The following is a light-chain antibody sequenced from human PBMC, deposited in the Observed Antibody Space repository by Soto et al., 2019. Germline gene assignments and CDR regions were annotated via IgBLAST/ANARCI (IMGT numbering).Light chain of an antibody. CDR2: GAS. V-gene: IGKV3-20*01. CDR3: QQYGVSPLYT. J-gene: IGKJ2*01. Sequence: EIVLTQSPGTLSLSPGERATLSCRTSQTVDNKYLAWYQQKPGRAPRLLIFGASNRATGVPDRFSGSGSGTDFTLTISRLEPEDFAVYYCQQYGVSPLYTFGPGTKLEIK. CDR1: QTVDNKY.